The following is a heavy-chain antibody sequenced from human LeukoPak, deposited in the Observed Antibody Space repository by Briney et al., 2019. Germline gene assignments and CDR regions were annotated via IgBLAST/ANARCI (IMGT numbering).Heavy chain of an antibody. Sequence: ASVKVSCKASGGTFSSYAISWVRQAPGQGLEWMGGFDPEDGETIYAQKFQGRVTMTEDTSTDTAYMELSSLRSEDTAVYYCATESTIRYYYYYGMDVWGQGTTVTVSS. CDR1: GGTFSSYA. CDR3: ATESTIRYYYYYGMDV. V-gene: IGHV1-24*01. J-gene: IGHJ6*02. CDR2: FDPEDGET. D-gene: IGHD2/OR15-2a*01.